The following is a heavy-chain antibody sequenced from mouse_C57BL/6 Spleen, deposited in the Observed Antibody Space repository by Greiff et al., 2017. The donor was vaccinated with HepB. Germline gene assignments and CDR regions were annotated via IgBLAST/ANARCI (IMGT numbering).Heavy chain of an antibody. Sequence: QVQLQQSGAELVRPGASVKLSCKASGYTFTDYYINWVKQRPGQGLEWIARIYPGSGNTYYNEKFKGKATLTAEKSSSTAYMQLSSLTSEDSAVYFCARDGLGRGYYAMDYWGQGTSVTVSS. D-gene: IGHD4-1*01. J-gene: IGHJ4*01. CDR3: ARDGLGRGYYAMDY. CDR1: GYTFTDYY. CDR2: IYPGSGNT. V-gene: IGHV1-76*01.